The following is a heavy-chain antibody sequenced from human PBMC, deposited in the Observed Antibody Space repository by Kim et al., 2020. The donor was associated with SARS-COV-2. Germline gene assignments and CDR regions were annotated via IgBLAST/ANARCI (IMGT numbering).Heavy chain of an antibody. Sequence: SETLSLTCTVSGGSISSSGYYWGWIRQPPEQGLEWIGSIYYSGTTYYNPSLKSRVTISVDTSKNQFSLKLSSVTAADTAVYYCATFYGLGKNSDYWGQGTLVTASS. J-gene: IGHJ4*02. D-gene: IGHD3-10*01. CDR3: ATFYGLGKNSDY. CDR2: IYYSGTT. V-gene: IGHV4-39*01. CDR1: GGSISSSGYY.